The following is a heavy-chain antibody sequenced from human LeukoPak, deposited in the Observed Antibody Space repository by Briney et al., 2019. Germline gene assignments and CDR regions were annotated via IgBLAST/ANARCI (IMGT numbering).Heavy chain of an antibody. Sequence: TSSETLSLTCAVYGGSFSGYYWSWIRQPPGKGLEWIGEINYSGSTNYNPSLKSRVTISVDTSKNQFSLKLSSVTAADTAVYYCARDEPGDGLDYWGQGTLVTVSS. V-gene: IGHV4-34*01. CDR1: GGSFSGYY. J-gene: IGHJ4*02. D-gene: IGHD3-16*01. CDR2: INYSGST. CDR3: ARDEPGDGLDY.